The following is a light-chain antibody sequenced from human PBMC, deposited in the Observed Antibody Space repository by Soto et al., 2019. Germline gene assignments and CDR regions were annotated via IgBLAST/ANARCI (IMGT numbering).Light chain of an antibody. Sequence: QLVLTQPPSASGTPGQRVTISCSGSSSNIGNNNVNWFQQLPGTAPKLLIYGNNQRPSGVPDRFSGARSGTSASLAISGLQSEDEADYYCAAWDDSLNGDVFGTGTKLTVL. CDR3: AAWDDSLNGDV. V-gene: IGLV1-44*01. CDR2: GNN. J-gene: IGLJ1*01. CDR1: SSNIGNNN.